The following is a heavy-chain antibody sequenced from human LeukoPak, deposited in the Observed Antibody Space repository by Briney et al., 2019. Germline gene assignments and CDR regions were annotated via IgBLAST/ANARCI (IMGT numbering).Heavy chain of an antibody. Sequence: SETLSLTCTVSGGSISSSSYYWGWIRQPPGKGLEWIGSIYYSASANYNPSLKSRVTISVDTSKNQFSLKLSSVTAADTAVYYCARQTGWFDPWGQGTLVTVSS. V-gene: IGHV4-39*01. CDR1: GGSISSSSYY. CDR3: ARQTGWFDP. J-gene: IGHJ5*02. D-gene: IGHD7-27*01. CDR2: IYYSASA.